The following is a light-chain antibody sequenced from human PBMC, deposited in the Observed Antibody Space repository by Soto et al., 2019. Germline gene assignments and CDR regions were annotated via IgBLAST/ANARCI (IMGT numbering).Light chain of an antibody. J-gene: IGLJ1*01. CDR3: SSFTSSSTFV. Sequence: QSVLAQPASVSGSRGHSITISCTGTSSDVGRYNYVSWFQQHPGKVPKLIIYDVSNWPSGVSDRFSGSKSGNTASLTISGLHPEDEADYYCSSFTSSSTFVFGTGTKVTAL. CDR1: SSDVGRYNY. CDR2: DVS. V-gene: IGLV2-14*03.